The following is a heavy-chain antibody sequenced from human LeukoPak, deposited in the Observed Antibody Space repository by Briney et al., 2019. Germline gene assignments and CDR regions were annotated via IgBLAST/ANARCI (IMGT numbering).Heavy chain of an antibody. CDR1: GGSFSGYY. Sequence: PSETLSLTCAVYGGSFSGYYWSWIRQPPGKGLEWIGEINHSGSTNYNPSLKSRVTISVDTSKNQFSLKLSSVTAADTAVYYCARRRLLWFGEAGGEFDYWGQGTLVTVSS. CDR2: INHSGST. J-gene: IGHJ4*02. D-gene: IGHD3-10*01. CDR3: ARRRLLWFGEAGGEFDY. V-gene: IGHV4-34*01.